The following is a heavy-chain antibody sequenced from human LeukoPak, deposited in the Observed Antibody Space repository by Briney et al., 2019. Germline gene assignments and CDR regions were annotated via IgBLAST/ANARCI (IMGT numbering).Heavy chain of an antibody. D-gene: IGHD6-13*01. CDR2: IWYDGGNK. J-gene: IGHJ4*02. CDR1: GFTFSSYG. CDR3: PRGPGYSSSSPGI. V-gene: IGHV3-33*01. Sequence: GGSLRLSCAASGFTFSSYGMHWVRQAPGKGLEWVAVIWYDGGNKYYADSVKGRFTISRDNSKNTLYLQMNSLRAEETAVYYCPRGPGYSSSSPGIWGKGTLVTVSS.